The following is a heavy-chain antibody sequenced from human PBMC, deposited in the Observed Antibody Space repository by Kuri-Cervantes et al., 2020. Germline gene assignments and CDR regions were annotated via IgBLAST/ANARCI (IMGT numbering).Heavy chain of an antibody. CDR2: IHHSGST. Sequence: SETLSLTCAVYGGSLSNYYWSWIRQTPGKGLEWIGEIHHSGSTLYKPSLKSRVSMSVDTSKNQLSLKLTSVTAADTAVYYCAEGLVRRYFDYWGQGTLVTVSS. J-gene: IGHJ4*02. V-gene: IGHV4-34*01. D-gene: IGHD6-13*01. CDR3: AEGLVRRYFDY. CDR1: GGSLSNYY.